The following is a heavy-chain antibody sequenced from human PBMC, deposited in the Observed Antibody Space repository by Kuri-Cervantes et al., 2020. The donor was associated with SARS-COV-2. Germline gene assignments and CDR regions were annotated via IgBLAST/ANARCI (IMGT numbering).Heavy chain of an antibody. Sequence: GESLKISCAASGFTFSNAWMSWVRQAPGKGLEWVGRIKSKTDGGTTDYAAPVKGRFTISRDDSKNTAYLQMNSLKTEDTAVYYCTRLNTMVRENYWGQGTLVTVSS. V-gene: IGHV3-15*01. D-gene: IGHD3-10*01. CDR3: TRLNTMVRENY. CDR2: IKSKTDGGTT. J-gene: IGHJ4*02. CDR1: GFTFSNAW.